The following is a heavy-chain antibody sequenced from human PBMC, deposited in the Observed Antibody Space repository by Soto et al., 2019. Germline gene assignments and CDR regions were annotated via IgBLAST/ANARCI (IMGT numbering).Heavy chain of an antibody. CDR2: IYYSGST. V-gene: IGHV4-59*01. CDR3: ARTYSSGWYNWFDP. CDR1: GGSISSYY. Sequence: SETLSLTCTVSGGSISSYYWSWIRQPPGQGLEWIGYIYYSGSTNYNPSLTSRVTISVDTSKNQFSLKLSSVTAADTAVYYCARTYSSGWYNWFDPWGQGTLVTVSS. D-gene: IGHD6-19*01. J-gene: IGHJ5*02.